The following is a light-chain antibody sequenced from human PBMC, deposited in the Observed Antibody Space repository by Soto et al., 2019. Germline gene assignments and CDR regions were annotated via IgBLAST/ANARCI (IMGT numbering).Light chain of an antibody. J-gene: IGKJ1*01. CDR3: QQSYSSPQT. CDR2: AAS. Sequence: QMTQSPSSLSASVGDRVTITCRASQSISNYLNWYQQKPGKAPKLLIYAASSLQGGVPSRFRGSGAGTDFTLTISSLQPEDFATYYCQQSYSSPQTFGHGTKVEI. V-gene: IGKV1-39*01. CDR1: QSISNY.